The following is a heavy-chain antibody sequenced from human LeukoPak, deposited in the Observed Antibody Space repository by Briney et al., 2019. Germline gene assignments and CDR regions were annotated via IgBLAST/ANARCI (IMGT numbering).Heavy chain of an antibody. Sequence: GGSLRLSCAASGFTFSSYSMNWVRQAPGKGLEWVSSISSSSSYIYYADSVKGRFTISRDNAKNSLYLQMNSLRAEDTAVYYCAKPMYYYGSSGYPRYYFDYWGQGTLVTVSS. CDR3: AKPMYYYGSSGYPRYYFDY. CDR1: GFTFSSYS. J-gene: IGHJ4*02. CDR2: ISSSSSYI. V-gene: IGHV3-21*04. D-gene: IGHD3-22*01.